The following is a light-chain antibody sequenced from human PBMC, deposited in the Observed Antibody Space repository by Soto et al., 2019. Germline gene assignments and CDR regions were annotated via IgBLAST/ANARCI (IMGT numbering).Light chain of an antibody. CDR3: KPSYSTPGT. CDR1: QSISSY. V-gene: IGKV1-39*01. J-gene: IGKJ1*01. Sequence: DIQMTQSPSSLSASVGDRVTITCRASQSISSYLNWYQQKPGKAPKLLIYAASSLQSEVPSRFSDSGSGTVFTLTISTLQPEDFATYSCKPSYSTPGTFGQGTKADIK. CDR2: AAS.